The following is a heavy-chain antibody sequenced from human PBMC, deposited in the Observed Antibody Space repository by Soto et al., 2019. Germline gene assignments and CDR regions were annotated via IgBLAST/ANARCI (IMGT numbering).Heavy chain of an antibody. V-gene: IGHV3-30*03. CDR1: GFLFDTYG. J-gene: IGHJ4*02. CDR2: ISYDGSDK. D-gene: IGHD1-26*01. Sequence: VQLVESGGGVVQPGRSLRLSCVASGFLFDTYGMHWVRQTPGKGVEWVAIISYDGSDKEYADSVKGRFAISRDNSENTLYLQMNNLGVDDTALYYCATSASSDHWGQVTQGTVSS. CDR3: ATSASSDH.